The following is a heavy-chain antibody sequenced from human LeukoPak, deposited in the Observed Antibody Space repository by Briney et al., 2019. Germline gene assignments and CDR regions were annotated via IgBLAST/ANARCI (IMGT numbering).Heavy chain of an antibody. D-gene: IGHD3-10*02. CDR3: ARVLPVPYLLDS. V-gene: IGHV4-38-2*01. CDR1: GHSTTRGYY. J-gene: IGHJ4*02. CDR2: FFQSEKS. Sequence: SETLSLTCGISGHSTTRGYYWAWFRPSPGKGPEWVATFFQSEKSFYNASLESRVIMSLDTSKSQFSLNLTSVTAADTAVYYCARVLPVPYLLDSWGQGTHVTVSS.